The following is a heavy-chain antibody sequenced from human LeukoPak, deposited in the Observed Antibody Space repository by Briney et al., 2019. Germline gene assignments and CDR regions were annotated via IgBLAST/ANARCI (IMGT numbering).Heavy chain of an antibody. CDR1: GGSFSGYY. D-gene: IGHD2-2*01. CDR2: INHSGST. CDR3: ARAGSNCRSTSCSEYFQH. V-gene: IGHV4-34*01. Sequence: SETLSLTCAVYGGSFSGYYWSWIRQPPGKGLEWIGEINHSGSTNYDPSLKSRVTISVDTSKNQFSLKLSSVTAADTAVYYCARAGSNCRSTSCSEYFQHWGQGTLVTVSS. J-gene: IGHJ1*01.